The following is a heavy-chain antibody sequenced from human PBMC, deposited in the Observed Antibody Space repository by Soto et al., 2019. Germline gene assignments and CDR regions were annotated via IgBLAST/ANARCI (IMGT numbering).Heavy chain of an antibody. CDR2: IYSAGNT. CDR1: GFTVSNNY. D-gene: IGHD4-17*01. V-gene: IGHV3-53*01. J-gene: IGHJ4*02. Sequence: GGSLRLSCAASGFTVSNNYMSWVRQAPGKGLEGVSVIYSAGNTFYSDSVKGRYTISRDNSKNTLYLQMSSLRAEDTAVYYCATSPGRNYWGQGTLVTVSS. CDR3: ATSPGRNY.